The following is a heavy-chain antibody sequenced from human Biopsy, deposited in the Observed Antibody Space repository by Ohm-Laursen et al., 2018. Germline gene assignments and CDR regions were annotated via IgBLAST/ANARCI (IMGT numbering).Heavy chain of an antibody. Sequence: SDTLSLTCTVSGGSISGYHWSWIRKSPGKGLEWLAYISYTGGITSNPSLNGRATMSLDTSKNQFSLKVRSVTAADTAVYYCVRGVDYYDPYHYYALDVWGQGTTVTVSS. CDR2: ISYTGGI. CDR1: GGSISGYH. V-gene: IGHV4-59*12. J-gene: IGHJ6*02. D-gene: IGHD3-22*01. CDR3: VRGVDYYDPYHYYALDV.